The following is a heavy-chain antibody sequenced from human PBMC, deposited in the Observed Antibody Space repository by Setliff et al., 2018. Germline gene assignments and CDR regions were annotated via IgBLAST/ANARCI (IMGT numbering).Heavy chain of an antibody. CDR3: ARDGHLLATGAVYNY. J-gene: IGHJ4*02. D-gene: IGHD3-10*01. CDR1: GYSISSGYY. CDR2: IYHSGST. V-gene: IGHV4-38-2*02. Sequence: PSETLSLTCTVSGYSISSGYYWGWIRQPPGKGLEWIGSIYHSGSTYYNPSLKSRVTVSVDTSKNQFSLKLSSVTAADTAVYYCARDGHLLATGAVYNYWGQGTLVTSPQ.